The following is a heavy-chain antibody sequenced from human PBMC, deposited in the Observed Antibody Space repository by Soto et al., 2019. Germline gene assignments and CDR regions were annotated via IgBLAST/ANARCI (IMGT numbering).Heavy chain of an antibody. CDR1: GGSFSGYY. V-gene: IGHV4-34*01. Sequence: SETLSLTCAVYGGSFSGYYWSWIRQPPGKGLEWIGEINHSGSTNYNPSLKSRVPISADTSKNQFSLKLSSVTAADTAVYYCARGWSGYSYGPYYFDYWGQGTLVTVSS. CDR2: INHSGST. J-gene: IGHJ4*02. CDR3: ARGWSGYSYGPYYFDY. D-gene: IGHD5-18*01.